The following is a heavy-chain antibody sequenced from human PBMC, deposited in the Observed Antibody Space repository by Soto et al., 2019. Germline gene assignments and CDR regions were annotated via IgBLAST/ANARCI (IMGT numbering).Heavy chain of an antibody. CDR1: GGTFSRDA. J-gene: IGHJ5*02. D-gene: IGHD2-15*01. CDR3: ARGVVVVAASQLGWFDP. CDR2: IIPMFGTA. V-gene: IGHV1-69*01. Sequence: QVQLVQSGAEVKNPGSSVKVSCKASGGTFSRDAISWVRQATGQGLEWMGGIIPMFGTAKYVQKFQGRLTITADESTTTAYMELRSLRSDDTAVYYCARGVVVVAASQLGWFDPWGQGTLVTVSS.